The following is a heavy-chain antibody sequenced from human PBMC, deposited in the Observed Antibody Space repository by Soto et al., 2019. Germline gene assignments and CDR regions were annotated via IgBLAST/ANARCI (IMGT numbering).Heavy chain of an antibody. D-gene: IGHD2-21*01. CDR1: GYTFTSYA. J-gene: IGHJ4*02. V-gene: IGHV1-3*05. Sequence: QVQLVQSGAEEKKPGASVKVSCKASGYTFTSYAMHWVRQAPGQRLEWMGWINAGNGNTKYSQKFQARVTITRETSPSTAYIELSSLRSEDTAVYYCARGGEPMGYWGQGTLVTVSS. CDR2: INAGNGNT. CDR3: ARGGEPMGY.